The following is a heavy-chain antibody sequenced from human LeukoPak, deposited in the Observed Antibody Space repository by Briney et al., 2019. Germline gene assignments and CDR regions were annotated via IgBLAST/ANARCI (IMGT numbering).Heavy chain of an antibody. CDR1: GFTFSSYA. CDR2: ISGSGGST. V-gene: IGHV3-23*01. D-gene: IGHD1-26*01. CDR3: AKGIVGATRKINFFDY. J-gene: IGHJ4*02. Sequence: GGYLRLSCAASGFTFSSYAMSWVRQAPGKGLEWVSAISGSGGSTYYADSVKGRFTISRDNSKNTLYLQMNSLRADDTAVYYCAKGIVGATRKINFFDYWGQGTLVTVSS.